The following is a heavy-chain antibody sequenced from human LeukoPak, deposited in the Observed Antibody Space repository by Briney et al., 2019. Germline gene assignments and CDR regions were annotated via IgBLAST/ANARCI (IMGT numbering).Heavy chain of an antibody. D-gene: IGHD3/OR15-3a*01. CDR1: GGSISSGSYY. Sequence: SQTLSLTCTVSGGSISSGSYYWSWIRQPAGKGLEWIGLIYTSRSTTYNPSLKNRVTISVDTSKNQVSLKLNSVTVADTAVYYCARGGYDFLNGSGDHWGQGTLVTVSS. V-gene: IGHV4-61*02. CDR2: IYTSRST. CDR3: ARGGYDFLNGSGDH. J-gene: IGHJ4*02.